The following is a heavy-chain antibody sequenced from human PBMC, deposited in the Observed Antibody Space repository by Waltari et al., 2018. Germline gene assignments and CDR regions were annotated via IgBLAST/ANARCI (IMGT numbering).Heavy chain of an antibody. Sequence: VESGGGVIRPGGSLRLSWEASGFTFDAYGMSWVRQGPGKGLEWIAGINWKGDKVAYGDAVRGRFIISRDNAKNLLYLQMNTVGLDDTALYYCARGGDSSWPRWGQGTLVTVSA. CDR1: GFTFDAYG. CDR3: ARGGDSSWPR. CDR2: INWKGDKV. V-gene: IGHV3-20*04. D-gene: IGHD3-22*01. J-gene: IGHJ4*02.